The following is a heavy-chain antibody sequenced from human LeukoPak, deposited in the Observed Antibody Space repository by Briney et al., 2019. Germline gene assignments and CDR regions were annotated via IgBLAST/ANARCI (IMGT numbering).Heavy chain of an antibody. V-gene: IGHV3-23*01. CDR1: GFTFSSYA. J-gene: IGHJ4*02. Sequence: PGGSLRLSCAASGFTFSSYAMSWVRQAPGKGLEWVSAISGSGGSTYYADSVKGRFTISRDNSKNTLYLQMNSLRAEDTAVYYCAKSSLYSSSWSEFDYWGQGTLVTVSS. CDR3: AKSSLYSSSWSEFDY. CDR2: ISGSGGST. D-gene: IGHD6-13*01.